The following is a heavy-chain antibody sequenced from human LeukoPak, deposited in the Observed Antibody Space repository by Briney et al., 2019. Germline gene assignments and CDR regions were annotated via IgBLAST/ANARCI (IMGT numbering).Heavy chain of an antibody. CDR3: ASPSGSHPYAFDI. D-gene: IGHD1-26*01. V-gene: IGHV4-61*02. Sequence: SQTLSLTCTVSGGSISSGSYYWSWIRQPAGKGLEWIGRIYTSGSTNYNPSLKSRVTISVDTSKNQFSLKLSSVTAADTAVYYCASPSGSHPYAFDIWGQGTMVTVSS. CDR1: GGSISSGSYY. CDR2: IYTSGST. J-gene: IGHJ3*02.